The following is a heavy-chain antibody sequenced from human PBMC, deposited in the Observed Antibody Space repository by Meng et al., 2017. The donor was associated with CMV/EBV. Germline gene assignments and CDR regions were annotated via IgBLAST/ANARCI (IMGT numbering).Heavy chain of an antibody. CDR2: IYYSGST. Sequence: GSLRLSCTVSGGSVSSGSYYWSWIRQPPGKGLEWIGYIYYSGSTNYNPSLKSRVTISVDTSKNQFSLKLSPVTAADTAVYYCARVRFALWFGDRLPYGMDVWGQGTTVTVSS. V-gene: IGHV4-61*01. D-gene: IGHD3-10*01. CDR3: ARVRFALWFGDRLPYGMDV. CDR1: GGSVSSGSYY. J-gene: IGHJ6*02.